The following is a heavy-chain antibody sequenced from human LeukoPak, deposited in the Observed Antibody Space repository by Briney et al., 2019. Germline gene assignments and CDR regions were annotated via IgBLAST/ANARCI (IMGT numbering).Heavy chain of an antibody. V-gene: IGHV3-9*03. Sequence: GGSLRLSCAASGFSFGDSAMHWVRQAPGKGLEWVSGISWNGGIVAYADSVKGRFTISRDNAKNSLYLQMNSLRPEDMALYYCAKSIGANYYYYMDVWGKGTTVTVSS. J-gene: IGHJ6*03. CDR2: ISWNGGIV. CDR1: GFSFGDSA. CDR3: AKSIGANYYYYMDV. D-gene: IGHD2/OR15-2a*01.